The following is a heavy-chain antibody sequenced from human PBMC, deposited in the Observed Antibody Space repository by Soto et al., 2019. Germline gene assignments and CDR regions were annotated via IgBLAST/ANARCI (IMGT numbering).Heavy chain of an antibody. CDR3: ARDMYRFDA. J-gene: IGHJ5*02. Sequence: GGSLRLSCAASGFTFGSYAMTWVRQAPGKGLEWVSIIGGSGDTTNYADSVKGRFIISRDNSQSTLYLQMNSLRAEDTALYYCARDMYRFDAWGQATLVTVSS. CDR1: GFTFGSYA. V-gene: IGHV3-23*01. CDR2: IGGSGDTT. D-gene: IGHD2-8*01.